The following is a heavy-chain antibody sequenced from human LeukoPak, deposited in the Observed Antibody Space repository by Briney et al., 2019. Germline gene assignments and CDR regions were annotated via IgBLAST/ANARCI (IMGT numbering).Heavy chain of an antibody. CDR2: IYSGGST. CDR3: ARDDYDENLVY. D-gene: IGHD4-17*01. V-gene: IGHV3-66*01. J-gene: IGHJ4*02. CDR1: GFTFSSYA. Sequence: GGSLRLSCAASGFTFSSYAMSWVRQAPGKGLEWVSAIYSGGSTYYADSVKGRFTISRDNSKNTLYLQMNSLRAEDTAVYYCARDDYDENLVYWGQGTLVTVSS.